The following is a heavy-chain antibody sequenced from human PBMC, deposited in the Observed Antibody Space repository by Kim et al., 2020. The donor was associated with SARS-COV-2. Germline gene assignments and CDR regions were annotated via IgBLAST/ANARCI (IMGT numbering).Heavy chain of an antibody. V-gene: IGHV3-23*01. Sequence: GGSLRLSCAASGFTFSSYAMSWVRQAPGKGLEWVSAISGSGGSTYYADSVKGRFTISRDNSKNTLYLQMNSLRAEDTAVYYCAKDVNWGNLGWSVYYFDYWGQGTLVTVSS. J-gene: IGHJ4*02. CDR1: GFTFSSYA. CDR3: AKDVNWGNLGWSVYYFDY. CDR2: ISGSGGST. D-gene: IGHD7-27*01.